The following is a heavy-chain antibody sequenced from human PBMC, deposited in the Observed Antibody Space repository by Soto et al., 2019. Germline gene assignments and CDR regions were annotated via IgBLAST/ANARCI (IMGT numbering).Heavy chain of an antibody. CDR1: GYTFTGYY. Sequence: ASVKVSCKASGYTFTGYYMHWVRQAPGQGLEWMGWINPNSGGTNYAQKFQGWVTMTRDTSISTAYMELSRLRSDDTAVYYCAREWDYGDKPVAFDFWGQGTMVTVSS. CDR2: INPNSGGT. CDR3: AREWDYGDKPVAFDF. D-gene: IGHD4-17*01. V-gene: IGHV1-2*04. J-gene: IGHJ3*01.